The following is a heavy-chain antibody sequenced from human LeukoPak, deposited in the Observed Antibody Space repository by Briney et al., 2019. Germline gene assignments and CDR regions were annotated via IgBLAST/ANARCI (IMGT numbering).Heavy chain of an antibody. CDR1: GFTFSSYA. Sequence: GGSLRLSCAASGFTFSSYAMHWVRQAPGKGLEWVAVISYDGSNKYYADSVKGRFTISRDNSKNTLYLQMNSLRAEDTAVYYCARVQGVDDYVWGSYSYWGQGTLVTVSS. J-gene: IGHJ4*02. CDR3: ARVQGVDDYVWGSYSY. V-gene: IGHV3-30*04. D-gene: IGHD3-16*01. CDR2: ISYDGSNK.